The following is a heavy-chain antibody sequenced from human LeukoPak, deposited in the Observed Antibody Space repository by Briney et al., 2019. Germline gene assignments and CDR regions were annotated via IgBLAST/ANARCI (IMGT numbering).Heavy chain of an antibody. J-gene: IGHJ6*02. CDR1: GFTFSSYS. Sequence: GGSLRLSCAASGFTFSSYSMNWVRQAPGKGLEWGSAISGSGGSTYYADSVKGRFTISRDNSKNTLYLQMNSLRAEDTAVYYCARDVDDSGYDWAYYYYGMDVWGQGTTVTVSS. V-gene: IGHV3-23*01. D-gene: IGHD5-12*01. CDR2: ISGSGGST. CDR3: ARDVDDSGYDWAYYYYGMDV.